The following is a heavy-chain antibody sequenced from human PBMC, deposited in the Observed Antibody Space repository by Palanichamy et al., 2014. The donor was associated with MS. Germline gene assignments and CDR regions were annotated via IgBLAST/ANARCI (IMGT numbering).Heavy chain of an antibody. V-gene: IGHV4-59*01. Sequence: QVQLQESGPGLVKPSETLSLTCNVSGGSIGAYYWSWIRQPPGKGLEWIGHIHHTGLTFYNPSLKSRVTMSLDTSKNQFSLRLNSVTAADTAIFYCARHGAHGFDIWGQGTMVTVSS. CDR1: GGSIGAYY. CDR3: ARHGAHGFDI. CDR2: IHHTGLT. D-gene: IGHD3-16*01. J-gene: IGHJ3*02.